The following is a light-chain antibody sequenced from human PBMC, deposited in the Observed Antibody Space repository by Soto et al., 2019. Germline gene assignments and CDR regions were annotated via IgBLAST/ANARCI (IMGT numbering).Light chain of an antibody. J-gene: IGLJ1*01. CDR2: EVT. CDR1: SSDVGIYNY. Sequence: QSVLTQPASVSGSPGQSIAISCTGSSSDVGIYNYVSWYQQHPGKAPKLIIYEVTNRPSGVSNRFSGSKSGNTASLTISGLQAEDEADYYCSSYTTSSTRVFGTGTRSPS. V-gene: IGLV2-14*01. CDR3: SSYTTSSTRV.